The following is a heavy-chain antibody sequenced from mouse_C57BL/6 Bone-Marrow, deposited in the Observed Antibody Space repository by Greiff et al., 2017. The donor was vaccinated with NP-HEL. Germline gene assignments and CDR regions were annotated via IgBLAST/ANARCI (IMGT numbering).Heavy chain of an antibody. Sequence: VQLQQSGAELVRPGTSVKVSCKASGYAFTNYLIEWVKQRPGQGLEWIGVINPGSGGTTYNEKFKGKATLTADKSSSTAYMQLSSLTSEDSAVYFCAREGRARLRLLFAYGGQGTLVTVSA. J-gene: IGHJ3*01. V-gene: IGHV1-54*01. CDR3: AREGRARLRLLFAY. D-gene: IGHD2-2*01. CDR2: INPGSGGT. CDR1: GYAFTNYL.